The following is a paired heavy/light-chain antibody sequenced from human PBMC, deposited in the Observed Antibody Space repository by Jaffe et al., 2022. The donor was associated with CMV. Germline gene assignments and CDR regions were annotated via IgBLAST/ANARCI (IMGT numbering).Heavy chain of an antibody. CDR3: ASKPITGTTPYGMDV. J-gene: IGHJ6*02. V-gene: IGHV1-46*01. CDR1: GYTFTSYY. Sequence: QVQLVQSGAEVKKPGASVKVSCKASGYTFTSYYMHWVRQAPGQGLEWMGIINPSGGSTSYAQKFQGRVTMTRDTSTSTVYMELSSLRSEDTAVYYCASKPITGTTPYGMDVWGQGTTVTVSS. D-gene: IGHD1-7*01. CDR2: INPSGGST.
Light chain of an antibody. CDR3: MQGIHLLPYT. J-gene: IGKJ2*01. CDR2: EVS. CDR1: QSLLHSDGKTY. Sequence: DIVMTQTPLSLSVTPGQPASISCKSSQSLLHSDGKTYLYWYLQKPGQSPQLLIYEVSSRFSGVPDRFSGSGSGTDFTLKISRVEAEDVGVYYCMQGIHLLPYTFGQGTKLEIK. V-gene: IGKV2-29*02.